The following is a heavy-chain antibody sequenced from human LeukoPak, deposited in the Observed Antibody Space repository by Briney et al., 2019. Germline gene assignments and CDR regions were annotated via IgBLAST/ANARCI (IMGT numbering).Heavy chain of an antibody. CDR2: IIPIFGTA. Sequence: SVKVSCKASGGTFSSYAISWVRQAPGQGLEWMGGIIPIFGTANYAQKFQGRVTITTDESTSTAYMELSSLRSEDTAVYYCARATRPYYYYYYYMDGWGKGTTVTVSS. CDR1: GGTFSSYA. J-gene: IGHJ6*03. D-gene: IGHD6-6*01. CDR3: ARATRPYYYYYYYMDG. V-gene: IGHV1-69*05.